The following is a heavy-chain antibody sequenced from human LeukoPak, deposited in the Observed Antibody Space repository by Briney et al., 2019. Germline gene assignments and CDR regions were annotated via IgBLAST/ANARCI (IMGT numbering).Heavy chain of an antibody. J-gene: IGHJ4*02. D-gene: IGHD6-13*01. V-gene: IGHV1-18*01. CDR3: ARDRYSSSRGFVDY. Sequence: GASVKVSCKASGYTFTSYGISWVRQAPGQGLEWMGWISAYNGNTNYAQKLQGRVTMTTDTSTSTAYMELRSLRSDDTAVYYCARDRYSSSRGFVDYWGQGTLVTVSS. CDR2: ISAYNGNT. CDR1: GYTFTSYG.